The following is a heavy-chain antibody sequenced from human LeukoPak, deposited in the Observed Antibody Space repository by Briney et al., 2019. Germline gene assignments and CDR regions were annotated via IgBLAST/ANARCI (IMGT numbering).Heavy chain of an antibody. V-gene: IGHV3-48*03. CDR3: AREGTTYYYDSSGYSGRNYYYYGMDV. CDR1: GFTFSSYE. Sequence: QSGGSLRLSCAASGFTFSSYEMTWVRQAPGKGLEWVSYISSSGSTIYYADSVKGRFTISRDNAKNSLYLQMNSLRAEDTAVYYCAREGTTYYYDSSGYSGRNYYYYGMDVWGQGTTVTVSS. J-gene: IGHJ6*02. D-gene: IGHD3-22*01. CDR2: ISSSGSTI.